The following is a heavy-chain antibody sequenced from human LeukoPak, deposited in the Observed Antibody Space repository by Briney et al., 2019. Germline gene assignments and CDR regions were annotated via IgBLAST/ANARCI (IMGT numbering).Heavy chain of an antibody. CDR1: GFTFSSYA. J-gene: IGHJ4*02. CDR2: ISGSGGST. V-gene: IGHV3-23*01. Sequence: GGSLRLSCAASGFTFSSYAMSWVRQAPGKGLEWVSAISGSGGSTYYADSVKGRFTISRDNSKNTLYLQMNSLRAEDTAVYYCAKDEGSYCSSTSCYIRDYFDYWGQGTLVTVSS. CDR3: AKDEGSYCSSTSCYIRDYFDY. D-gene: IGHD2-2*02.